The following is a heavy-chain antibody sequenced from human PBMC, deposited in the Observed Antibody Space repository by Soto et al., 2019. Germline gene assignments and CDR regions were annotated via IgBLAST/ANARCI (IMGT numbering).Heavy chain of an antibody. CDR2: IKQDGSEK. CDR3: ARSDYGDYDEYFQH. D-gene: IGHD4-17*01. V-gene: IGHV3-7*01. Sequence: GGSLRLSCAASGFTFSSYWMSWARQAPGKGLEWVANIKQDGSEKYYVDSVKGRFTISRDNAKNSLYLQMNSLRAEDTAVYYCARSDYGDYDEYFQHWGQGTLVTVSS. J-gene: IGHJ1*01. CDR1: GFTFSSYW.